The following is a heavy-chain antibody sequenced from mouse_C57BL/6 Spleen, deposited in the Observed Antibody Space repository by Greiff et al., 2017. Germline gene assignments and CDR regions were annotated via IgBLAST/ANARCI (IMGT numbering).Heavy chain of an antibody. CDR3: ARGYYGSSYNYWYFDV. D-gene: IGHD1-1*01. V-gene: IGHV14-2*01. Sequence: EVKVVESGAELVKPGASVKLSCTASGFNIKDYYMHWVKQRTEQGLAWIGRIDPEDGETKYAPKFQGKATITADTSSNTAYLQLSSLTSEDTAVYYCARGYYGSSYNYWYFDVWGTGTTVTVSS. CDR1: GFNIKDYY. CDR2: IDPEDGET. J-gene: IGHJ1*03.